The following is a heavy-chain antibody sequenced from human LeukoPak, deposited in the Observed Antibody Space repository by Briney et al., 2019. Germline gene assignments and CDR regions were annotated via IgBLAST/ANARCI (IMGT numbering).Heavy chain of an antibody. D-gene: IGHD3-3*01. CDR1: GGTFSSYA. CDR2: INPNSGGT. CDR3: AREETESDYDFWPANGMDV. V-gene: IGHV1-2*06. Sequence: PVASVKVSCKASGGTFSSYAISWVRQAPGQGLEWMGRINPNSGGTNYAQKFQGRVTMTRDTSISTAYMELSRLRSDDTAVYYCAREETESDYDFWPANGMDVWGQGTTVTVSS. J-gene: IGHJ6*02.